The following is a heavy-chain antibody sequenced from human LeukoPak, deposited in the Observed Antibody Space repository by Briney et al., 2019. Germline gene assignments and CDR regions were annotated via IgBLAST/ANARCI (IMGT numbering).Heavy chain of an antibody. CDR3: AELGITMIGGV. CDR2: ISSSSSYI. CDR1: GFTFDDYS. J-gene: IGHJ6*04. D-gene: IGHD3-10*02. Sequence: GSLRLSCAASGFTFDDYSMNWVRQAPGKGLEWVSSISSSSSYIYYADSVKGRFTISRDNAKKSVYLQMNSLRAEDTAVYYCAELGITMIGGVWGKGTTVTISS. V-gene: IGHV3-21*01.